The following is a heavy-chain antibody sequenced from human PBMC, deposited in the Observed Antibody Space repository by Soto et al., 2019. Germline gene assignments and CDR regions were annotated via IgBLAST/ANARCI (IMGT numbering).Heavy chain of an antibody. CDR1: GGSISSYY. V-gene: IGHV4-59*08. CDR3: AAYYYGSGSYAFGY. J-gene: IGHJ4*02. Sequence: PSEPLCLPNTVSGGSISSYYWHWIRKHPGKGLQWIGDIHYSGSTNYNPSLKSRITISIDTSKNQFSLRLTSVTAADTAVYYCAAYYYGSGSYAFGYWGQGSLVTVSS. D-gene: IGHD3-10*01. CDR2: IHYSGST.